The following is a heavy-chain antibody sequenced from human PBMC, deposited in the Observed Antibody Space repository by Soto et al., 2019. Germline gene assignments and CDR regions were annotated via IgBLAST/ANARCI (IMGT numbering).Heavy chain of an antibody. CDR1: GGTFSSYA. D-gene: IGHD1-7*01. J-gene: IGHJ4*02. V-gene: IGHV1-69*01. Sequence: QVQLVQSVADVKKPGSSGKVSCTASGGTFSSYAIRWVRKAPGQGLEWMGWIIPIFGAANYAQKIQVRVTITGYESTSTAYMELSSLGSEDTAVYYCARAHAGTSDNCNSPPYIDYWGQGTLVPVSS. CDR3: ARAHAGTSDNCNSPPYIDY. CDR2: IIPIFGAA.